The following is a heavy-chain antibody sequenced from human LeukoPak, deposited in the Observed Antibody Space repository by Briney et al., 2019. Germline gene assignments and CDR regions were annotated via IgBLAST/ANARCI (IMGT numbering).Heavy chain of an antibody. J-gene: IGHJ4*02. CDR1: GYSFTNYW. CDR2: IYPGDSDT. Sequence: EESLKISCQGSGYSFTNYWIVWVRQMPGKGLEWVGIIYPGDSDTLYSPSFQGLVTISADKSISTAYLQWSSLRASDTAMYYCARRGEGGDDYWGQGTLVTVSS. D-gene: IGHD1-26*01. V-gene: IGHV5-51*01. CDR3: ARRGEGGDDY.